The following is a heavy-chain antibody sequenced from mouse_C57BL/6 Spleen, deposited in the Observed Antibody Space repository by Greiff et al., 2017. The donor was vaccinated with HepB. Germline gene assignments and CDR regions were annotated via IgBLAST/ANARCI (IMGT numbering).Heavy chain of an antibody. V-gene: IGHV1-61*01. J-gene: IGHJ4*01. CDR2: IYPSDSET. CDR3: ARRCYGYDDAMDY. D-gene: IGHD2-2*01. Sequence: VQLQQPGAELVRPGSSVKLSCKASGYTFTSYWMDWVKQRPGQGLEWIGNIYPSDSETHYNQKFKDKATLTVDKSSSTAYMQLSSLTSEDSAVYYCARRCYGYDDAMDYWGQGTSVTVSS. CDR1: GYTFTSYW.